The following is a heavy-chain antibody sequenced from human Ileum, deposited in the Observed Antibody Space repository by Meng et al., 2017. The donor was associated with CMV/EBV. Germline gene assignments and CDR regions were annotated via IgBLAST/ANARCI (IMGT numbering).Heavy chain of an antibody. V-gene: IGHV1-69*05. Sequence: SVKVSCKASGGTFSSYAIIWLRQAPGQGLEWMGGIIPIFGTANYAQKFQGRVTITTDESTSTAYMELSSLRSEDTAVYYCARGTIEYSSSSEYYYYGMDVWGQGTTVTVSS. CDR3: ARGTIEYSSSSEYYYYGMDV. J-gene: IGHJ6*02. CDR2: IIPIFGTA. D-gene: IGHD6-6*01. CDR1: GGTFSSYA.